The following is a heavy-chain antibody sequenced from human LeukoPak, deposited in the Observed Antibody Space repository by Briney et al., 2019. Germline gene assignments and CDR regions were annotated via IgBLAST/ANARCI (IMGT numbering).Heavy chain of an antibody. CDR2: IIPIFDTA. Sequence: SVKVSCKASGGTFSSYAISWVRQAPGQGLEWMGRIIPIFDTANYAQKFQGRVTITTDESTSTAYMELSSLRSEDTAVYYCARRPGWDSSGYYDYWGQGTLVTVSS. CDR3: ARRPGWDSSGYYDY. D-gene: IGHD3-22*01. CDR1: GGTFSSYA. V-gene: IGHV1-69*05. J-gene: IGHJ4*02.